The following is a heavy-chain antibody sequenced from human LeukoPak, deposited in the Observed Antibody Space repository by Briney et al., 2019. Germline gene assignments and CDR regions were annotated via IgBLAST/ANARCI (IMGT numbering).Heavy chain of an antibody. D-gene: IGHD1-26*01. J-gene: IGHJ5*02. CDR3: ARDNGAMNFDP. CDR1: GFTFSDYY. Sequence: GGSLRLACAASGFTFSDYYMSWIRQAPGKGLEWVSYISSSGSTIYYADSVKGRFTVSRDNAKNSLYLQMNSLRAEDTAVYYCARDNGAMNFDPWGQGTLVTVSS. CDR2: ISSSGSTI. V-gene: IGHV3-11*01.